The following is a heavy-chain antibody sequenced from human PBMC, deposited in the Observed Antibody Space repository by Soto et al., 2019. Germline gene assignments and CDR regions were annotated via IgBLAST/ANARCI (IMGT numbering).Heavy chain of an antibody. CDR2: INPNSGGT. D-gene: IGHD2-8*01. J-gene: IGHJ4*02. CDR3: ARVRYCTNGVCLYPFDY. Sequence: ASVKVSCKASGYTFTGYYMHWVRQAPGQGLEWMGWINPNSGGTNYAQKFQGRVTMTRDTSISTAYMELSRLRSDDTAVYYCARVRYCTNGVCLYPFDYWGQGTLVTISS. V-gene: IGHV1-2*02. CDR1: GYTFTGYY.